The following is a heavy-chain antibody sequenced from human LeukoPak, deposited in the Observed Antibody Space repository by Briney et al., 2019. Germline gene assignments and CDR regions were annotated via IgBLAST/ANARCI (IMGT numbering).Heavy chain of an antibody. D-gene: IGHD3-22*01. V-gene: IGHV1-2*02. CDR1: GYTFTGYY. CDR2: INPNSGGT. CDR3: ARLSTYYYDSSGYYSDY. J-gene: IGHJ4*02. Sequence: APVKVSCKASGYTFTGYYMHWVRQAPGQGLEWMGWINPNSGGTSYAQKFQGRVTMTRDTSISTAYMELSRLRSDDTAVYYCARLSTYYYDSSGYYSDYWGQGTLVTVSS.